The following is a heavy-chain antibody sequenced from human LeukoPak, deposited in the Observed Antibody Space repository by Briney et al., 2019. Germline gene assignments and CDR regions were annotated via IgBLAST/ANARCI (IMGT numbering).Heavy chain of an antibody. CDR3: ARGDSSSSHYYYYGMDV. V-gene: IGHV4-30-2*01. Sequence: PSQTLSLTCAVSGGSISSGGYSWSWIRQPPGKGLERIGYIYHSGSTYYNPSLKSRVTISVDRSKNQFSLKLSSVTAADTAVYYCARGDSSSSHYYYYGMDVWGQGTTVTVSS. J-gene: IGHJ6*02. D-gene: IGHD6-13*01. CDR2: IYHSGST. CDR1: GGSISSGGYS.